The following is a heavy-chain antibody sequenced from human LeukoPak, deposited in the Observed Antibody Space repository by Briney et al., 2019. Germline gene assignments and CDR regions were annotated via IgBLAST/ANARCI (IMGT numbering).Heavy chain of an antibody. Sequence: GGSLRLSCAASGFTFSSYSMNWVRQAPGKGLEWVSSISSSSSYIYYADSVKGRFTISRDNAKNSLCLQMNSLRAEDTAVYYCARDPGDYFDYWGQGTLVTVSS. J-gene: IGHJ4*02. CDR3: ARDPGDYFDY. V-gene: IGHV3-21*01. CDR1: GFTFSSYS. CDR2: ISSSSSYI.